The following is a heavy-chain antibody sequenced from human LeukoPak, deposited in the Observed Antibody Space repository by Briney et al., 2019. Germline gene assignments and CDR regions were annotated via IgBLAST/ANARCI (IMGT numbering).Heavy chain of an antibody. CDR2: IYYSGST. J-gene: IGHJ4*02. V-gene: IGHV4-39*07. CDR1: GGSISSSSYY. D-gene: IGHD5-12*01. CDR3: ARSTWSGLYSGYDGYFDY. Sequence: PSETLSLTCTVSGGSISSSSYYWGWIRQPPGKGLEWIGSIYYSGSTYYNPSLKSRVTISVDTSKNQFSLKLSSVTAADTAVYYCARSTWSGLYSGYDGYFDYWGQGTLVTVSS.